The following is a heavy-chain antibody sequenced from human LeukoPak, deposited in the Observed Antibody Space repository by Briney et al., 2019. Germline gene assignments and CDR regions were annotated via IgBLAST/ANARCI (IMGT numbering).Heavy chain of an antibody. CDR1: GGSISSGGYS. Sequence: SETLSLTCTVSGGSISSGGYSWSWIRQPPGEGLEWIGYIYHSGSTYYNPSLKSRVTISVDRSKNQFSLKLSSVTAADTAVYYCASSYYYDSSGANFDYWAREPWSPSPQ. CDR3: ASSYYYDSSGANFDY. V-gene: IGHV4-30-2*01. D-gene: IGHD3-22*01. J-gene: IGHJ4*02. CDR2: IYHSGST.